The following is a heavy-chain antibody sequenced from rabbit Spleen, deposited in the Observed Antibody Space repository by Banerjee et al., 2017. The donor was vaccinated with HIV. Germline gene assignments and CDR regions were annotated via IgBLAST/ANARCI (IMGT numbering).Heavy chain of an antibody. CDR3: ARDTGTSFSSYGMDL. D-gene: IGHD8-1*01. V-gene: IGHV1S45*01. CDR1: GFSFSDRDV. CDR2: INTATGKA. J-gene: IGHJ6*01. Sequence: QEQLEESGGGLVKPEGSLTLTCKASGFSFSDRDVMCWVRQAPGKGLEWIACINTATGKAVYASWAKGRFTISKTSSTTVTLHMTSLTAADTATYFCARDTGTSFSSYGMDLWGPGTLVTVS.